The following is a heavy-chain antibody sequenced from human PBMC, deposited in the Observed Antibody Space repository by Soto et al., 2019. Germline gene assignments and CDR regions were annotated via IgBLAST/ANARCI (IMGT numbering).Heavy chain of an antibody. J-gene: IGHJ5*02. Sequence: SETLSLTCTVSGASINAYYWSWIRQPPGKGLEWIGYMYSRGRTNHNPSLKSRVTMSVDTSKNQFSLKVNSVTAADTAMYYCARMHDYGDDGRWFDPWGQGTLVTVSS. V-gene: IGHV4-59*01. CDR1: GASINAYY. CDR2: MYSRGRT. CDR3: ARMHDYGDDGRWFDP. D-gene: IGHD4-17*01.